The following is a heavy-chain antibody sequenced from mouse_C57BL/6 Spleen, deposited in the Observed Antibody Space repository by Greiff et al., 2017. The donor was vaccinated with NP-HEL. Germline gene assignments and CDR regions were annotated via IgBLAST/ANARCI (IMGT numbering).Heavy chain of an antibody. J-gene: IGHJ2*01. Sequence: VQLQQPGAELVKPGASVKLSCKASGYTFTSYWMHWVKQRPGQGLEWIGMIHPNSGSTNYNEKFKSKATLTVDKSSSTAYMQLSSLTSEDSAVYYCARSPNWDGVDFDYWGQGTTLTVSS. D-gene: IGHD4-1*01. CDR3: ARSPNWDGVDFDY. V-gene: IGHV1-64*01. CDR1: GYTFTSYW. CDR2: IHPNSGST.